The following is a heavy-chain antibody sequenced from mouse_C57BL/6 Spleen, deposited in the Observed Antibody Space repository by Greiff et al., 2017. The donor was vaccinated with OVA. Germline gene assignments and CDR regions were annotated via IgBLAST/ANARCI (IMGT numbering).Heavy chain of an antibody. V-gene: IGHV5-9-1*02. CDR2: ISSGGDYI. Sequence: EVQVVESGEGLVKPGGSLKLSCAASGFTFSSYAMSWVRQTPEKRLEWVAYISSGGDYIYYADTVKGRFTISRDNARNTPYLQMSSLKSEDTAMYYCTREGSYDYDVNWYFDVWGTGTTVTVSS. J-gene: IGHJ1*03. D-gene: IGHD2-4*01. CDR3: TREGSYDYDVNWYFDV. CDR1: GFTFSSYA.